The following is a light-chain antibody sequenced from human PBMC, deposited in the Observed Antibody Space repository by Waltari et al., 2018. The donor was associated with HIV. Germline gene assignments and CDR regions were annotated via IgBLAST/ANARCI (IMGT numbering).Light chain of an antibody. CDR3: QQRRNWPPMYT. CDR2: DAS. CDR1: QSVSSS. J-gene: IGKJ2*01. Sequence: EIVLTQSPATLSLSPGERATLSCRASQSVSSSLAWYQQKPGQTPRLLIYDASNRATGIPARFSGSGSGTDFTLTISSLEPEDFAVYYCQQRRNWPPMYTVGQGTKLEIK. V-gene: IGKV3-11*01.